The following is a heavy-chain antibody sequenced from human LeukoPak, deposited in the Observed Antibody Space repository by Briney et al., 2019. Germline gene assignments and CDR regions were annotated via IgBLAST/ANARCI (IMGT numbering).Heavy chain of an antibody. CDR1: GFTFSNDG. J-gene: IGHJ3*02. CDR2: VRYDGSNN. V-gene: IGHV3-30*02. CDR3: AKVHYRDGFDI. D-gene: IGHD1-26*01. Sequence: GGSLRLSCAASGFTFSNDGMHWVRQAPRKGLERVAFVRYDGSNNFYADSVKGRFTISRDNSKNTLYLQMNTLRAEDTAVYYCAKVHYRDGFDIWGQGTMVTVSS.